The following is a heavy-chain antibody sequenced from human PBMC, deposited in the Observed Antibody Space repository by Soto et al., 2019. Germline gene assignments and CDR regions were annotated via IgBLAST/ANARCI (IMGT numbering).Heavy chain of an antibody. J-gene: IGHJ4*02. CDR2: ISDDGSTA. D-gene: IGHD1-1*01. V-gene: IGHV3-74*01. CDR3: ARGPRVSETGKGAH. CDR1: GFPFSAYW. Sequence: GGSLRLSCSVSGFPFSAYWMHLVRQFPGKGLTWVSRISDDGSTATYADSVKGRFVISRDNAKNSLYLEMNTLRADDSGLYYCARGPRVSETGKGAHWGRGTLVTVS.